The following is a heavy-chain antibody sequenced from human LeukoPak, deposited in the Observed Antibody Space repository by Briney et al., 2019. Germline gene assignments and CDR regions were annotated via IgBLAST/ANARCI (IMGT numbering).Heavy chain of an antibody. V-gene: IGHV1-2*02. CDR2: INPNSGGT. CDR3: ARDRSSGSYTFDY. D-gene: IGHD1-26*01. Sequence: GASVKVSCKASGYTFTGYYMHWVRQAPGQGLEWMGWINPNSGGTNYAQKFHGRVTMTRDTSISTAYMELSRLRSDDTAVYYCARDRSSGSYTFDYWGQGTLVTVSS. CDR1: GYTFTGYY. J-gene: IGHJ4*02.